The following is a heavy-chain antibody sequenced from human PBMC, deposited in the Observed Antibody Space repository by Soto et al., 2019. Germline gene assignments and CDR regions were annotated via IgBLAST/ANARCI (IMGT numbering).Heavy chain of an antibody. V-gene: IGHV3-23*01. J-gene: IGHJ4*02. CDR1: GFTFSSYA. D-gene: IGHD2-2*01. CDR2: IRASGSGT. Sequence: PGGSLRLSCAVSGFTFSSYAMNWVRQAPGKGLEWVSSIRASGSGTFYADSVKGRFSLSRDNSNNILYLQMNSLKAEDTAVYYCARGAGYADYWGQGTLVTVSS. CDR3: ARGAGYADY.